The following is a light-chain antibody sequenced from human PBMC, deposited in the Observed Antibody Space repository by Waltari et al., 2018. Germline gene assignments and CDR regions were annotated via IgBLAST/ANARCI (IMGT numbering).Light chain of an antibody. Sequence: EIVLTQSPGTLSLSPGERATLSCGASRGISSNYLVWYQQKPGQAPRLLIYEAYTRATGIPDRFSGGASGTDFSLTISRLEPEDSGVYYCQLYGASPLYTFGQGTKLEL. CDR1: RGISSNY. CDR3: QLYGASPLYT. J-gene: IGKJ2*01. CDR2: EAY. V-gene: IGKV3-20*01.